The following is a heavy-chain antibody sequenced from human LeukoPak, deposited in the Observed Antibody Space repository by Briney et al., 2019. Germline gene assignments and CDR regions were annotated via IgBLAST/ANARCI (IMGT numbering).Heavy chain of an antibody. CDR2: ISSSSSV. Sequence: GGSLRLSCAASGFTFSSYSMNWVRQAPGKGLEWVSSISSSSSVYYGDSVKGRFTISRDNAKNSLYLQMNSLRAEDTAVYYCATVGIAVAGTNYWGQGTLVTVSS. CDR3: ATVGIAVAGTNY. D-gene: IGHD6-19*01. CDR1: GFTFSSYS. J-gene: IGHJ4*02. V-gene: IGHV3-21*03.